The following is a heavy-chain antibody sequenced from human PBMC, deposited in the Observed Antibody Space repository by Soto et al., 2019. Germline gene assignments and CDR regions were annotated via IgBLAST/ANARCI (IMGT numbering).Heavy chain of an antibody. J-gene: IGHJ5*02. D-gene: IGHD6-13*01. V-gene: IGHV4-34*01. Sequence: LETLSLTCAVYGGSFSGYSWSWIRQPPGKGLEWIGEINHSGSTNYNPSLKSRVTISVDTSKNQFSLKLSSVTAADTAVYYCARGHHSSSWYRFGWFDPWGQGTLVT. CDR3: ARGHHSSSWYRFGWFDP. CDR1: GGSFSGYS. CDR2: INHSGST.